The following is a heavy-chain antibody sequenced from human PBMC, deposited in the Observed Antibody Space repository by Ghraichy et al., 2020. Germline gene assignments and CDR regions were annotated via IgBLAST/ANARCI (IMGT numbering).Heavy chain of an antibody. CDR1: GGSLSGFY. V-gene: IGHV4-34*01. Sequence: GSLSLTCAVSGGSLSGFYWTWIRQSPGKGLEWMREINQSGSTEYNPSLKGRATVSVDASQNQFSLRLNSVTAADSAVYFCARGRSFVGATYFDYWGQGTLVTVSS. CDR3: ARGRSFVGATYFDY. D-gene: IGHD1-26*01. CDR2: INQSGST. J-gene: IGHJ4*02.